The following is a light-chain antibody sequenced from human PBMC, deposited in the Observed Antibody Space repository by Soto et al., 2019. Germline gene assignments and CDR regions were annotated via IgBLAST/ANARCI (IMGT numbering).Light chain of an antibody. CDR3: QQYDTSPET. J-gene: IGKJ1*01. CDR2: GTS. V-gene: IGKV3-20*01. Sequence: EIVLTQSPGTLSLSPGERATLSCRASQSVSSSYLAWYQHKPGQAPRLLMYGTSSRATGIPDRFSGSGSGTDFTLTISRLKPEDFAVYYCQQYDTSPETFGQGTKVEIK. CDR1: QSVSSSY.